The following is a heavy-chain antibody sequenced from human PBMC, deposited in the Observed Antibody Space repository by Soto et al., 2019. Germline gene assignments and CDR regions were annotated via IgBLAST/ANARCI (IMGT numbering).Heavy chain of an antibody. CDR1: GFTFSSYA. CDR3: ARSGYSGYRYGMDV. CDR2: ISYDGSNK. J-gene: IGHJ6*02. V-gene: IGHV3-30-3*01. D-gene: IGHD5-12*01. Sequence: QVQLVESGGGVVQPGRSLRLSCAASGFTFSSYAMHWVRQAPGKGLEWVAVISYDGSNKYYADSVKGRFTISRDNSKNTLYLQMNSLRAEDTAVYYSARSGYSGYRYGMDVWGQGTTVTVSS.